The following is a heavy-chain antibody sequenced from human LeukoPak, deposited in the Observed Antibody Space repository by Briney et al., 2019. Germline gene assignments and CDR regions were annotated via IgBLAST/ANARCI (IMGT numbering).Heavy chain of an antibody. CDR3: ARLPGCSGGSCYSGIDY. D-gene: IGHD2-15*01. Sequence: SETLSLTCTVSGGSISSSSYYWSWIRQPPGKGLEWIGEINHSGSTNYNPSLKSRVTISVDTSKNQFSLKLSSVTAAGTAVYYCARLPGCSGGSCYSGIDYWGQGTLVTVSS. CDR2: INHSGST. V-gene: IGHV4-39*07. CDR1: GGSISSSSYY. J-gene: IGHJ4*02.